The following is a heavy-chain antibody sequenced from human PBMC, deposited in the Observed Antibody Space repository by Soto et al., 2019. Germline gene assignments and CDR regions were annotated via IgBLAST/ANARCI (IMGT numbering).Heavy chain of an antibody. V-gene: IGHV3-23*01. CDR1: GFTFSSYA. CDR3: AKEGSSGWFAPGIDY. D-gene: IGHD6-19*01. Sequence: GGSLRLSCAASGFTFSSYAMSWVRQAPGKGLEWVSAISGSGGSTYYADSVKGRFTISGDNSKNTLYLQMNSLRAEDTAVYYCAKEGSSGWFAPGIDYWGQGTLVTVSS. J-gene: IGHJ4*02. CDR2: ISGSGGST.